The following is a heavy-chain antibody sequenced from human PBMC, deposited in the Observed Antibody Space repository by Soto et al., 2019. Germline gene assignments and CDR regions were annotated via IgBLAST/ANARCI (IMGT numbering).Heavy chain of an antibody. CDR1: GFTFSSYA. J-gene: IGHJ6*02. D-gene: IGHD2-2*01. Sequence: GGSLSLSCAASGFTFSSYAMSWVRQAPGKGLEWVSAISGSGGSTYYADSVKGRFTISRDNSKNTLYLQMNGLRAEDTAVYYCAKFPGVVEPTAVDVWGQGTTVTVSS. CDR2: ISGSGGST. V-gene: IGHV3-23*01. CDR3: AKFPGVVEPTAVDV.